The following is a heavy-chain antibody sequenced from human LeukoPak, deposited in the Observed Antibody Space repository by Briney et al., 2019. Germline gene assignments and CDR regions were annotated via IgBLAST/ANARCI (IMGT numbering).Heavy chain of an antibody. CDR2: IYYSGST. CDR3: ARVGAMVRGVIKGEAFDI. CDR1: GGSFSSYY. J-gene: IGHJ3*02. Sequence: SETLSLTCTVSGGSFSSYYWSWIRQPPGKGLEWIVYIYYSGSTNYNPSLKSRVTISVDTSKNQFSLKLSSVTAADTAVYYCARVGAMVRGVIKGEAFDIWGQGTMVTVSS. D-gene: IGHD3-10*01. V-gene: IGHV4-59*01.